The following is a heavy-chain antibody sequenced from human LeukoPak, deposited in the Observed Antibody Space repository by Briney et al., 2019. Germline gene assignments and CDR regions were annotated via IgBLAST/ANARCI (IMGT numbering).Heavy chain of an antibody. J-gene: IGHJ5*01. CDR3: TRDRGTYNWLDS. CDR1: GFTLSDSA. Sequence: PGGSLRLSCAASGFTLSDSAIHWVRQASGKGLEWVGLIDRPAKSYATAYGASVGGRFTISRDDSKNTAYLQMDSLKTEDTALYYCTRDRGTYNWLDSWGQGTLVTVSS. CDR2: IDRPAKSYAT. D-gene: IGHD1-26*01. V-gene: IGHV3-73*01.